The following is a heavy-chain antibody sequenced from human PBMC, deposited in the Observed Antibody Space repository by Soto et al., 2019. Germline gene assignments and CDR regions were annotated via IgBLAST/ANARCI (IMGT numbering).Heavy chain of an antibody. Sequence: GGSLRLSCAASGFTVSSNYMSWVRQAPGKGLEWVSVIYSGGSTYYADSVKGRFTISRDNSKNTLYLQMNSLRAEDTAVYYCARVGWVKGATGFPRWFDPWGQGTLVTVSS. D-gene: IGHD1-26*01. J-gene: IGHJ5*02. CDR2: IYSGGST. V-gene: IGHV3-53*01. CDR1: GFTVSSNY. CDR3: ARVGWVKGATGFPRWFDP.